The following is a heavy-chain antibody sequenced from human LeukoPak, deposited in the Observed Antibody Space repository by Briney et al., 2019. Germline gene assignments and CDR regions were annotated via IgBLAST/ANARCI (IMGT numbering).Heavy chain of an antibody. CDR2: IYTSGST. D-gene: IGHD6-13*01. J-gene: IGHJ4*02. V-gene: IGHV4-4*07. CDR1: GGSISSYY. CDR3: ARVPFNSSSWYTFDY. Sequence: SETLSLTCTVSGGSISSYYWSWIRQPAGKGLEWIGRIYTSGSTNYNPSLKSRVTMSVDTSKNQFSLKLGSVTAADTAVYYCARVPFNSSSWYTFDYWGQGTLVTVSS.